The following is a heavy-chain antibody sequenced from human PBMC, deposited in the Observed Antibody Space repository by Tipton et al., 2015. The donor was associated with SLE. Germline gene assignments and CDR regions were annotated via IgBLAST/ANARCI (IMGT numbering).Heavy chain of an antibody. D-gene: IGHD6-13*01. Sequence: GLVKPSETLSLICNVSGHSISSGYYWSWIRQRPGKGLEWIGFIYYSGSTTYNPSLKSRVTISVDTSKNQFSLKLSSVTPADTAVYYCARGAAAADTGAFDSWGQGTMVTVSS. CDR3: ARGAAAADTGAFDS. CDR2: IYYSGST. CDR1: GHSISSGYY. J-gene: IGHJ3*02. V-gene: IGHV4-61*01.